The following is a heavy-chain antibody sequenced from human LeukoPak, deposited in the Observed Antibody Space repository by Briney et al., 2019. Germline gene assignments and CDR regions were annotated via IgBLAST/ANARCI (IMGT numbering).Heavy chain of an antibody. J-gene: IGHJ4*02. CDR1: GFTSFTYA. CDR2: ISSDGSNR. CDR3: ARSYGSATCNLDF. D-gene: IGHD3-10*01. V-gene: IGHV3-30*04. Sequence: GRSLRLSCAPSGFTSFTYALCCVRQSPGEGRESGSVISSDGSNRDYADSVKGRFTISRDNSKNTLYLQMNSLRAEDTALYYCARSYGSATCNLDFWGQGTLVSVSS.